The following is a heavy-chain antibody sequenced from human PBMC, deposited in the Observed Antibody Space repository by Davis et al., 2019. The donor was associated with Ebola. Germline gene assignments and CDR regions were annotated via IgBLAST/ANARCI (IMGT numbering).Heavy chain of an antibody. CDR3: ARHKISSTWGPEQWLVHPIDY. V-gene: IGHV4-39*01. J-gene: IGHJ4*02. CDR1: GGSISSSSYY. D-gene: IGHD6-19*01. Sequence: PSETLSLTCTVSGGSISSSSYYWGWIRQPPGKGLEWIGSMYYSGSTYYNPSLKSRVTISVDTSKNQFSLKLSSVTAADTAVYYCARHKISSTWGPEQWLVHPIDYWGQGTLVTVSS. CDR2: MYYSGST.